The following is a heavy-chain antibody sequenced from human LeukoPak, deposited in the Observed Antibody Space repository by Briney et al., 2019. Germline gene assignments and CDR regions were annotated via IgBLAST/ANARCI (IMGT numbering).Heavy chain of an antibody. Sequence: SETLSLTCTVSGGSISSSSYFWGWIRQPPGKGLEWIGSIYFAGSSYYNPSLKSRVTISVGTSKNQFSLKLSSVTAADTAVYYCARDVGGYSSSVWFDPWGQGTPVTVSS. D-gene: IGHD6-19*01. CDR2: IYFAGSS. CDR3: ARDVGGYSSSVWFDP. CDR1: GGSISSSSYF. J-gene: IGHJ5*02. V-gene: IGHV4-39*07.